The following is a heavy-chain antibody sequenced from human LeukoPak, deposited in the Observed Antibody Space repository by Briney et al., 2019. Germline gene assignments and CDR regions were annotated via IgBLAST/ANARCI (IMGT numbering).Heavy chain of an antibody. J-gene: IGHJ4*02. D-gene: IGHD1-26*01. V-gene: IGHV1-69*05. Sequence: ASVKASCKASGGTFSSYAISWVRQAPGQGLEWMGGIIPIFGTANYAQKFQGRVTITTDESTSTAYMELSSLRSEDTAVYYCARDQGSGSYPSYFDYWGQGTLVTVSS. CDR2: IIPIFGTA. CDR3: ARDQGSGSYPSYFDY. CDR1: GGTFSSYA.